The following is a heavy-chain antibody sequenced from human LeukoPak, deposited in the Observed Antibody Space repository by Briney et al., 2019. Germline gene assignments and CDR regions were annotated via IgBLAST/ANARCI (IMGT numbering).Heavy chain of an antibody. CDR2: INHSGST. J-gene: IGHJ6*03. V-gene: IGHV4-34*01. CDR1: GGSFSGYY. Sequence: SETLSLTCAVYGGSFSGYYWSWIRQPPGKGLEWIGEINHSGSTKYNPSLKSRVTISVDTSKNQFSLKLSSVTAADTAVYYCVRGDDHHGSRTTHYYYYYMDVWAKGTTVTVSS. D-gene: IGHD3-10*01. CDR3: VRGDDHHGSRTTHYYYYYMDV.